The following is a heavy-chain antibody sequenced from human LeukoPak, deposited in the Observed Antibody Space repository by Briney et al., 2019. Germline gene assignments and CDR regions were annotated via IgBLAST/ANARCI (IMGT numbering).Heavy chain of an antibody. V-gene: IGHV3-11*01. CDR3: ARDPMHNGGNSGAFDF. D-gene: IGHD2-21*01. Sequence: GGSLRLSCAASGFTFGHHFMTWIRQAPGKGLEWISYISGSGATYYASSVQGRFTISRDNAQNSLWLQMSSLRAEDTAVYYCARDPMHNGGNSGAFDFWGQGTLVTVSS. J-gene: IGHJ3*01. CDR1: GFTFGHHF. CDR2: ISGSGAT.